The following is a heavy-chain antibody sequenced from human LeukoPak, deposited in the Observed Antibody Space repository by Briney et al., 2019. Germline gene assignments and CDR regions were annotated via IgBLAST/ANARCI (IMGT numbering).Heavy chain of an antibody. CDR3: AKDPLVVVPAAAQFDY. CDR1: GFTFSSYA. D-gene: IGHD2-2*01. J-gene: IGHJ4*02. CDR2: ISGSGGST. V-gene: IGHV3-23*01. Sequence: GGSLRLSCAASGFTFSSYAMSWVRQAPGKGLEWVSAISGSGGSTYYADSVKGRFTISRDNSKNTLYLQMNSLRAEDTAVYYCAKDPLVVVPAAAQFDYWGQGTLVTVPS.